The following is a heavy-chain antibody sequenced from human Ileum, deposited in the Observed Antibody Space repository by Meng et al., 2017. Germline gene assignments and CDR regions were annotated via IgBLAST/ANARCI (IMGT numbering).Heavy chain of an antibody. Sequence: QVQLQQAGAGLLKPSQTLSLTCAVYGGSVTGNYGGWIRHTHGKGLGLIGVINQCGSTNCNPAHKIRVKRPIDMTKNQSSLKLCFVMASVTAVYYCAKGRGRIGFGGWIDPWGQGTLVTVSS. J-gene: IGHJ5*02. CDR2: INQCGST. V-gene: IGHV4-34*01. CDR1: GGSVTGNY. CDR3: AKGRGRIGFGGWIDP. D-gene: IGHD3-10*01.